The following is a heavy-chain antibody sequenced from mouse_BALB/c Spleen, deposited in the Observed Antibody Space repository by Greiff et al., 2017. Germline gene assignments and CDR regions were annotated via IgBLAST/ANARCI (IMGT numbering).Heavy chain of an antibody. CDR3: ASSYNYAMDY. D-gene: IGHD1-1*01. J-gene: IGHJ4*01. CDR1: GFTFSSYG. V-gene: IGHV5-6*01. Sequence: EVQRVESGGDLVKPGGSLKLSCAASGFTFSSYGMSWVRQTPDKRLEWVATISSGGSYTYYPDSVKGRFTISRDNAKNTLYLQMSSLKSEDTAMYYCASSYNYAMDYWGQGTSVTVSS. CDR2: ISSGGSYT.